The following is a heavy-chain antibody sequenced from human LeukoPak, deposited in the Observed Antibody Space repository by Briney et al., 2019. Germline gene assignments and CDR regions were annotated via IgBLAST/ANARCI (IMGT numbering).Heavy chain of an antibody. Sequence: PGGSLRLSCAASGFTFSYFWMSWVRQAPGKGLEWVANIKEDGSEKYYVDSVKGRFTISRDNAKNSLYLQMNSLRAEDTAIYYCARDRDGDYYFDYWGQGTLVTVSS. V-gene: IGHV3-7*01. CDR3: ARDRDGDYYFDY. CDR2: IKEDGSEK. D-gene: IGHD4-17*01. J-gene: IGHJ4*02. CDR1: GFTFSYFW.